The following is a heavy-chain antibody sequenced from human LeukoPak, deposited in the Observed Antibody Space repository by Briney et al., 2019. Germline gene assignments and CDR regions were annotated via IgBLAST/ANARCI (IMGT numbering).Heavy chain of an antibody. CDR2: ISSSGSTI. Sequence: PGGSLRLSCAASGFTFSSYEMNWVRQAPGKGLEWVSYISSSGSTIYYADSVKGRFTISRDNAKNSLYLQMNSLRAEDTAVYYCARRGVIAVAGKGSLSYYYSYMDVWGKGTTVTVSS. CDR3: ARRGVIAVAGKGSLSYYYSYMDV. D-gene: IGHD6-19*01. J-gene: IGHJ6*03. CDR1: GFTFSSYE. V-gene: IGHV3-48*03.